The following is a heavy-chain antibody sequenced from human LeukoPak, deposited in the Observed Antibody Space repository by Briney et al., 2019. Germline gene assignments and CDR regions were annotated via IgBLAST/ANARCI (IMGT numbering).Heavy chain of an antibody. D-gene: IGHD5-24*01. J-gene: IGHJ4*02. CDR1: GGSISSCY. CDR2: MYYSGST. CDR3: ARDDGYNFWYFDY. V-gene: IGHV4-59*01. Sequence: PSETLSLTCTVSGGSISSCYWSWIRQPPGKGLEWIAYMYYSGSTNYNPSLKSRVTISVDTSKNQFSLKLSSVTAADTAVYYCARDDGYNFWYFDYWGQGTLVTVSS.